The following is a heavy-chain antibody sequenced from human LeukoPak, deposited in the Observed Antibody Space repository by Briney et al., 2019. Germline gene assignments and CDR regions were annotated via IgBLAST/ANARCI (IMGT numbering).Heavy chain of an antibody. D-gene: IGHD2-15*01. J-gene: IGHJ4*02. Sequence: GGSLRLSCAASGFTFSSYWMSWVRQAPGKGLEWVANIKQDGSEKYYADSVKGRFTNSRDNAKNSLYLQMNSLRAEDTAVYYCARVGGAGGYFRVRYFDYWGQGTLVTVSS. CDR3: ARVGGAGGYFRVRYFDY. CDR1: GFTFSSYW. CDR2: IKQDGSEK. V-gene: IGHV3-7*01.